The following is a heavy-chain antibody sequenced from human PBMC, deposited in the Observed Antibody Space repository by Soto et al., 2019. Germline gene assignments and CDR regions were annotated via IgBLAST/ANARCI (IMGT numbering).Heavy chain of an antibody. V-gene: IGHV3-53*02. Sequence: EVQLVETGGGLIQPGGSLRLSCAASGFSVSNNYMSWVRQAPGKGLEWVSIIHAGGSTYYADAVKGRFTISRDNSKNTVYLQMNGLRDEDTAIYYCASLAVVEGFDRWGQGTLVIVSS. J-gene: IGHJ5*02. CDR1: GFSVSNNY. D-gene: IGHD3-22*01. CDR2: IHAGGST. CDR3: ASLAVVEGFDR.